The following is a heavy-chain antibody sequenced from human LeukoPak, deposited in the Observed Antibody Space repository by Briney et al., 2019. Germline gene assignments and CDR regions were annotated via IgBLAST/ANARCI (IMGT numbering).Heavy chain of an antibody. CDR3: ARSVGARAAGTLRDFDY. CDR1: GYTFTSYG. CDR2: ISAYNGNT. D-gene: IGHD6-13*01. J-gene: IGHJ4*02. V-gene: IGHV1-18*01. Sequence: GASVKVSCKASGYTFTSYGISWVRQAPGQGLEWMGWISAYNGNTNYAQKLQGRVTMTTDTSTSTAYMELRSLRSDDTAVYYCARSVGARAAGTLRDFDYWGQGTLVTVSS.